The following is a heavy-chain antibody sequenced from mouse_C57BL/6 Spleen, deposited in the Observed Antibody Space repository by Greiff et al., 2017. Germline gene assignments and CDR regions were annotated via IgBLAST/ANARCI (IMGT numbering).Heavy chain of an antibody. Sequence: EVQLQQSVAELVRPGASVKLSCTASGFNIKNTYMHWVKQRPEQGLEWIGRIDPANGNTKYAPKFQGKATITADTSSNTAYLQLSSLTSEDTAIYYCARSRDYYGSSYSYYFDYWGQGTTLTVSS. CDR1: GFNIKNTY. CDR3: ARSRDYYGSSYSYYFDY. V-gene: IGHV14-3*01. D-gene: IGHD1-1*01. CDR2: IDPANGNT. J-gene: IGHJ2*01.